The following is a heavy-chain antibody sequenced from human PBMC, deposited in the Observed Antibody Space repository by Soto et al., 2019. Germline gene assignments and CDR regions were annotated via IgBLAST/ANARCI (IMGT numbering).Heavy chain of an antibody. Sequence: PGGSLRLSCAASGFTFSSYAMSWVRQAPGKGLEWVGFIRSKAYGGTTEYAASVKGRFTISRDDSKSIAYLQMNSLKTEDTAVYYCTRDRYSRSWFAFDPWGQGTLVTVSS. V-gene: IGHV3-49*04. CDR1: GFTFSSYA. J-gene: IGHJ5*02. D-gene: IGHD6-13*01. CDR2: IRSKAYGGTT. CDR3: TRDRYSRSWFAFDP.